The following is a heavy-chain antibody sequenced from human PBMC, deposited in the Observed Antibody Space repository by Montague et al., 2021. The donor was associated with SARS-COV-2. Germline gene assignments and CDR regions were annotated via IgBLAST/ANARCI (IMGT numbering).Heavy chain of an antibody. V-gene: IGHV4-39*01. J-gene: IGHJ2*01. Sequence: SETLSLTCTVSSGSISNDIYYWGWIRQPPGKGPEWIGGSRYGGTSYYNPSLKSRVTISIDTSNNQSSLKMTAVTAADTAVYFCARQDIQLRFDLWGRGTLVTVSS. D-gene: IGHD1-1*01. CDR1: SGSISNDIYY. CDR3: ARQDIQLRFDL. CDR2: SRYGGTS.